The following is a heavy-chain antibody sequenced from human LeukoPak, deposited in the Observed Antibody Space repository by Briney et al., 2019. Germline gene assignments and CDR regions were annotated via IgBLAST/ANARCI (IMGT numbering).Heavy chain of an antibody. J-gene: IGHJ4*02. CDR2: ISGSGGTT. CDR1: DFTFSSYA. D-gene: IGHD2-15*01. Sequence: PGGSLLLCCAASDFTFSSYAMSWIRQAPGKGLEWVSAISGSGGTTYYAAPVKGRFTISRDNSKNPLYLQMSSLRGEDTGVYYCAKDRGYCSGGSCYPGNYWGQGTLVTVSP. V-gene: IGHV3-23*01. CDR3: AKDRGYCSGGSCYPGNY.